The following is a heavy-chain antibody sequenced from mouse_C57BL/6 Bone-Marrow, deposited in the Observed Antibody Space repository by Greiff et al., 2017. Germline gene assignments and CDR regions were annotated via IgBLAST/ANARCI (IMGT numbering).Heavy chain of an antibody. CDR3: ARLGLRQFAY. J-gene: IGHJ3*01. D-gene: IGHD2-4*01. V-gene: IGHV5-6*02. CDR1: GFTFSSSG. CDR2: ISSGGSYT. Sequence: EVKLVESGGDLVKPGGSLKLSCAASGFTFSSSGMSWVRQTPDKRLEWVATISSGGSYTYYPDSVKGRFTISRDNAKNTLYLQMSSLKSEDTAMYYCARLGLRQFAYWGQGTLVTVSA.